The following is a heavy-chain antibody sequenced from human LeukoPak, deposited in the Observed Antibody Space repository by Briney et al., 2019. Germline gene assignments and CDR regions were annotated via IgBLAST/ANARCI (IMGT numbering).Heavy chain of an antibody. CDR2: IGPTGTDR. V-gene: IGHV3-21*01. D-gene: IGHD1-14*01. J-gene: IGHJ4*02. CDR1: GLTFSSCG. CDR3: ATETIGRHYDY. Sequence: GGSLRLSCAASGLTFSSCGFNWVRQAPGKGLEWVSTIGPTGTDRYYADSVRGRFTISRDNAKNSMYLQMDSLRDEDTAVYYCATETIGRHYDYWGQGTLLTVSS.